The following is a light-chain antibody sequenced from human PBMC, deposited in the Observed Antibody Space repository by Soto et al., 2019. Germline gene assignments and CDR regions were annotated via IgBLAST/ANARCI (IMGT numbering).Light chain of an antibody. CDR1: QSISSY. CDR2: AAS. J-gene: IGKJ1*01. CDR3: QQSYSTLTWT. Sequence: DIQMTQSSSSLSASVGDRVTITCRASQSISSYLNWYQQKPGKAPKLLIYAASSVQSGVPSRFSGSGSGTDFTLTISSLQPEDFATYYCQQSYSTLTWTFGQGTKVEIK. V-gene: IGKV1-39*01.